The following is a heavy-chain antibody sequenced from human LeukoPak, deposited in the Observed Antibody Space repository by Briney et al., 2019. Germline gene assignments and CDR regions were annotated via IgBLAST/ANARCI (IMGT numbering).Heavy chain of an antibody. CDR3: ARGQYCTNGVCYPAIDDIPHYFDY. Sequence: ASVKVSCKASVYTFTSYGIRWVRQAPGQGLEWMGWISAYNGNTNYAQKLQRRVTMTTDTYTSTAYMELRSLRSDDTAVYYCARGQYCTNGVCYPAIDDIPHYFDYWGQGTLVTVSS. V-gene: IGHV1-18*01. D-gene: IGHD2-8*01. CDR2: ISAYNGNT. J-gene: IGHJ4*02. CDR1: VYTFTSYG.